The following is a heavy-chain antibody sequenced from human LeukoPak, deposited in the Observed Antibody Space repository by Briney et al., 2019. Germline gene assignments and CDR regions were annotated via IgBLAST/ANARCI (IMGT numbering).Heavy chain of an antibody. V-gene: IGHV4-38-2*02. CDR1: GYSISSGYY. CDR2: IYHSGST. D-gene: IGHD2-2*01. CDR3: ARDLNQYQLLSYPNWFDP. J-gene: IGHJ5*02. Sequence: PSETLSLTCTVSGYSISSGYYWGWIRQPPGKGLEWIGSIYHSGSTYYNPSLKSRVTISVDTSKNQFSLKLSSVTAADTAVYYCARDLNQYQLLSYPNWFDPWGQGTLVTVSS.